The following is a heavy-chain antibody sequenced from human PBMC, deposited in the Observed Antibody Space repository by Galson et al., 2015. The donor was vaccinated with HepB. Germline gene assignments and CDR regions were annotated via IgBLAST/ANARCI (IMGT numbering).Heavy chain of an antibody. D-gene: IGHD2-15*01. CDR2: IYYSGST. Sequence: LSLTCAVYGGSFSGYYWSWIRQPPGKGLEWIGYIYYSGSTNYNPSLKSRVTISVDTSKNQFSLKLSSVTAADTAVYYCARYCSGGSCYSGLVFDPWGQGTLVTVSS. J-gene: IGHJ5*02. CDR1: GGSFSGYY. V-gene: IGHV4-59*08. CDR3: ARYCSGGSCYSGLVFDP.